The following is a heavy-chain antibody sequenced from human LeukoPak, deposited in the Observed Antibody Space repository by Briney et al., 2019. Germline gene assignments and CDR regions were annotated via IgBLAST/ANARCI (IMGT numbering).Heavy chain of an antibody. Sequence: PGGSLRLSCAASGFTFSSFGIHWVRQAPGKGLEWVTFINYDGTTTYFADSVKGRFTISRDNSKNTVYLEMSGLRRDDTAVYYCARGEWFCDVDFWGQGTLVTVSS. V-gene: IGHV3-30*06. CDR3: ARGEWFCDVDF. J-gene: IGHJ4*02. CDR2: INYDGTTT. CDR1: GFTFSSFG. D-gene: IGHD3-3*01.